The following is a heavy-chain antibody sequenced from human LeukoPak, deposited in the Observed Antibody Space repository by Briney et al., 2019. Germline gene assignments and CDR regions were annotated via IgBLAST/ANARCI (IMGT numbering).Heavy chain of an antibody. CDR3: ARGIVVVPAEPGDYFDY. CDR1: GYTFTSYG. Sequence: ASVKVSCKASGYTFTSYGISWVRQAPGQGLEWMGWISAYNGNTNYAQKLQGRATMTTDTSTSTAYVELRSLRSDDTAVYYCARGIVVVPAEPGDYFDYWGQGTLVAVSS. V-gene: IGHV1-18*04. CDR2: ISAYNGNT. D-gene: IGHD2-2*01. J-gene: IGHJ4*02.